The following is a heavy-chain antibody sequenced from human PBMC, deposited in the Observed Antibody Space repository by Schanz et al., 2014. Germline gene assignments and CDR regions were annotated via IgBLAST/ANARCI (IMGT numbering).Heavy chain of an antibody. Sequence: QAQLVQSGAEVTRPGSSMKVSCKASGGTFSDYTFSWVRQAPGQGLEWMGRIILNFGIEKYAEKLQGRLTITADKSRSTVFMELSSLRSEDTAIYYCAREDCSINSCYDLDYWGQGTLLTVSS. CDR3: AREDCSINSCYDLDY. CDR1: GGTFSDYT. D-gene: IGHD3-22*01. V-gene: IGHV1-69*09. CDR2: IILNFGIE. J-gene: IGHJ4*02.